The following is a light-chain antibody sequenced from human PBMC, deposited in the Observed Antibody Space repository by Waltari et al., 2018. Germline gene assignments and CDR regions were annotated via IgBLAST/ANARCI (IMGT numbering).Light chain of an antibody. CDR2: QDS. V-gene: IGLV3-1*01. CDR3: QAWDSSVV. CDR1: KLGDKY. J-gene: IGLJ2*01. Sequence: SYELTQPPSVSVSPGQTASITCSGDKLGDKYACWYQQKPGQSPVLVIYQDSKRPSGIPERFSGSNSGNTATLTISGTHAMDEADYYCQAWDSSVVFVGVTKLTVL.